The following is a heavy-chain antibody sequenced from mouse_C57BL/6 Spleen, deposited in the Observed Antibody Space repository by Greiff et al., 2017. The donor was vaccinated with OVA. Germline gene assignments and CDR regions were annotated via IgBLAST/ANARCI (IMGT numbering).Heavy chain of an antibody. CDR3: ARSYYYGSKDFDY. CDR1: GFTFSSYG. CDR2: ISSGGSYT. D-gene: IGHD1-1*01. Sequence: EVMLVESGGDLVKPGGSLKLSCAASGFTFSSYGMSWVRQTPDKRLEWVATISSGGSYTYYPDSVKGRFTISRDNAKNTLYLQMSSLKSEDTAMYYCARSYYYGSKDFDYWGQGTTLTVSS. V-gene: IGHV5-6*01. J-gene: IGHJ2*01.